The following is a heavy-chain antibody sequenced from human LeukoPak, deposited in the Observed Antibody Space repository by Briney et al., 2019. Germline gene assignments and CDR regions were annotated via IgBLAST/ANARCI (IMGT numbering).Heavy chain of an antibody. Sequence: GGSLRLSCAASGFTFRTYWMNWVRQAPGKGLEWVSGISGRGASKYYADSVKGRFTISRDNSKNTLYLQMNSLRAEDTAVYYCAKGVVVAPDVTPFDYWGQGTLVTVSS. D-gene: IGHD2-2*01. V-gene: IGHV3-23*01. CDR3: AKGVVVAPDVTPFDY. CDR1: GFTFRTYW. J-gene: IGHJ4*02. CDR2: ISGRGASK.